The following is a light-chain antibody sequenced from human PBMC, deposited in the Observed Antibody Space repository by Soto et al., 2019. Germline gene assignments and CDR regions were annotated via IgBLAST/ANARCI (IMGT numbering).Light chain of an antibody. CDR3: QKYSSVPV. Sequence: DIQMTQSPPSLSASVGDRVTITCRANQGIRNYVAWYQQKPGKPPKLLIYAASTLQSGVPSRFSGSGSGTDFTLTINSLQPEDVATYSCQKYSSVPVFGPGTKVEI. V-gene: IGKV1-27*01. J-gene: IGKJ3*01. CDR2: AAS. CDR1: QGIRNY.